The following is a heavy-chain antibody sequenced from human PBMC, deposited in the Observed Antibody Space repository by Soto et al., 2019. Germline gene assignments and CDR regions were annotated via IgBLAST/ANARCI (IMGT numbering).Heavy chain of an antibody. D-gene: IGHD3-10*01. CDR3: ARDRAGVPFDH. J-gene: IGHJ4*02. Sequence: GGSLRLSCAASGFTFSDYEMNWVRQAPGRGLEWISYMSGPGATVYYADSVEGRFTISRDNAWNSLYLQMDSLRVEDTAIYYCARDRAGVPFDHWGQGTLVTVSS. V-gene: IGHV3-48*03. CDR2: MSGPGATV. CDR1: GFTFSDYE.